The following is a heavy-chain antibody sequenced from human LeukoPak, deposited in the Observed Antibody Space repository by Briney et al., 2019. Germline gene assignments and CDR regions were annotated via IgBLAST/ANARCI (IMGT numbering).Heavy chain of an antibody. D-gene: IGHD5-12*01. V-gene: IGHV3-48*03. CDR3: AGELTDVAGDGLDV. CDR1: GFTFSSYE. CDR2: IWSSGAPT. Sequence: PGRSLRLSCTASGFTFSSYEMNWVRQAPGKGLEWVSYIWSSGAPTHYADSVKGRFTISRDNAKNSLYLQMSSLRADDTAVYYCAGELTDVAGDGLDVWGQGTMVTVSS. J-gene: IGHJ3*01.